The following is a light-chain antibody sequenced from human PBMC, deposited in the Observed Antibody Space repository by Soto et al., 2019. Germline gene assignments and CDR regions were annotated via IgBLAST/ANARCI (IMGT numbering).Light chain of an antibody. V-gene: IGKV3-11*01. CDR3: QQYNKRPQT. CDR1: QNISSY. J-gene: IGKJ1*01. CDR2: DVS. Sequence: IVLTQSPATLSLSPGNRATLSCRASQNISSYLIWYQQKPGQSPRVLIYDVSNRATGIPARFSGSGSGTEYTLTISSLQSEDFAVYYCQQYNKRPQTFGQGTKVDI.